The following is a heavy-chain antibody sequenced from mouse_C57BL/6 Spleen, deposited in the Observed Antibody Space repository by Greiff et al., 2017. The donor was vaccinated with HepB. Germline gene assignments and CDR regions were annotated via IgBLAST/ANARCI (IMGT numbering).Heavy chain of an antibody. CDR3: ARADYGSSSFAY. Sequence: EVNLVESGGGLVKPGGSLKLSCAASGFTFSSYAMSWVRQTPEKRLEWVATISDGGSYTYYPDNVKGRFTISRDNAKNNLYLQMSHLKSEDTAMYYCARADYGSSSFAYWGQGTLVTVSA. CDR1: GFTFSSYA. J-gene: IGHJ3*01. D-gene: IGHD1-1*01. V-gene: IGHV5-4*03. CDR2: ISDGGSYT.